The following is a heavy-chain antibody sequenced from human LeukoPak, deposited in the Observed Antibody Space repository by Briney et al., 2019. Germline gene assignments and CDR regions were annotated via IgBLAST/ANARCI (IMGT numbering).Heavy chain of an antibody. V-gene: IGHV4-61*02. Sequence: PSETLSLTCTVSGGSISSGSYYWSWIRQPAGKGLEWIGRIYTSGSTNYNPSLKSRVTISVDTSKNQFSLKLSSVTAADTAVYYCARVGVLITFGGVIGYDAFDIWGQGTMVTVSS. CDR2: IYTSGST. CDR1: GGSISSGSYY. J-gene: IGHJ3*02. CDR3: ARVGVLITFGGVIGYDAFDI. D-gene: IGHD3-16*02.